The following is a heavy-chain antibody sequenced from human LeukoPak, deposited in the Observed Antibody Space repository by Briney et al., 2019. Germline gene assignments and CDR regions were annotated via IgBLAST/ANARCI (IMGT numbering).Heavy chain of an antibody. CDR1: GYTFTSYY. V-gene: IGHV1-2*06. Sequence: ASVKVSCKASGYTFTSYYMHWVRQAPGQGLEWMGRINPNSGGTNYAQKFQGRVTMTRDTSISTAYMELSRLRSDDTAVYYCARTDIVVVVAATPSDYYGMDVWGQGTTVTVSS. CDR2: INPNSGGT. CDR3: ARTDIVVVVAATPSDYYGMDV. D-gene: IGHD2-15*01. J-gene: IGHJ6*02.